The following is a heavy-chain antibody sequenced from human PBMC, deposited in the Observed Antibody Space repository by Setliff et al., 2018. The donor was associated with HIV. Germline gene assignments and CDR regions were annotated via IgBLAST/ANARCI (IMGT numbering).Heavy chain of an antibody. D-gene: IGHD3-22*01. CDR3: ATDSSGYYLGGFDY. J-gene: IGHJ4*02. CDR2: ISCSGGST. CDR1: GFTFSTYA. Sequence: GVSMRLSCAASGFTFSTYARRWVRQAPGKGLEWGSAISCSGGSTYYADSVKGRFTISRDNSKNKVYLQMNNLRAEDTAVYYFATDSSGYYLGGFDYWGQGTLVTVSS. V-gene: IGHV3-23*01.